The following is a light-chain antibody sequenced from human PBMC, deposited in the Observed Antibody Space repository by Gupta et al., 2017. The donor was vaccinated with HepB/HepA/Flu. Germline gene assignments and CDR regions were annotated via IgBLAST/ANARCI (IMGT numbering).Light chain of an antibody. CDR1: SSNIGAGYD. CDR3: QSYDSSLSGWV. CDR2: GNT. Sequence: QSVLTQPPSVSGAPGQRVTISCTGSSSNIGAGYDVHWYQPLPGTAPKLLIHGNTNRPSGVPDRISGSKSGTSASLAIPGLQAEDEADYYCQSYDSSLSGWVFGGGTKLTVL. J-gene: IGLJ3*02. V-gene: IGLV1-40*01.